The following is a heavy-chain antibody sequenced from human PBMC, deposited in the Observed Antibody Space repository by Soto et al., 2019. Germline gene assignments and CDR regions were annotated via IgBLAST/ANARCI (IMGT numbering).Heavy chain of an antibody. J-gene: IGHJ6*02. V-gene: IGHV3-9*01. CDR1: GFTFDDYA. D-gene: IGHD3-16*02. CDR3: AKDVGRNDYVWGSYRSAEPHYYYGMDV. CDR2: ISWNSGSI. Sequence: GGSLRLSCAASGFTFDDYAMHWVRQAPGKGLEWVSGISWNSGSIGYADSVKGRFTISRDNAKNSLYLKMNSLRAEDTALYYCAKDVGRNDYVWGSYRSAEPHYYYGMDVWGQGTTVTVSS.